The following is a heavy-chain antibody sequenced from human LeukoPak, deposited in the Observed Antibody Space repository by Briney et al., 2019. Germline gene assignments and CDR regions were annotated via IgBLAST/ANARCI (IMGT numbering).Heavy chain of an antibody. D-gene: IGHD6-19*01. J-gene: IGHJ5*02. CDR3: ARGRQVASWAVAAHRNWFDP. Sequence: GESLKISCKGSGYSFTSYWIGWVRQMPGKGLEWMGIIYPGDSDTRYSPSFQGQVTISADKSISTAYLQWSSLKASDTAMYYCARGRQVASWAVAAHRNWFDPWGQGTLVTVSS. V-gene: IGHV5-51*01. CDR2: IYPGDSDT. CDR1: GYSFTSYW.